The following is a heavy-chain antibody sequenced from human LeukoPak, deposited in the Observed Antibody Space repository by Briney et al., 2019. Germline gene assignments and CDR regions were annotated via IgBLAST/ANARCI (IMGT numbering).Heavy chain of an antibody. Sequence: GGSLRLSCAASGFSFSRYAMSWVRQAPGKGLEYLSGISASGSKTQYADSVKGRFTISRDNSKNTLSLQMNSLMADDTAVYYCASRPVSDIGPLDYWGHGTMVIVSS. J-gene: IGHJ4*01. CDR2: ISASGSKT. D-gene: IGHD2-15*01. V-gene: IGHV3-23*01. CDR1: GFSFSRYA. CDR3: ASRPVSDIGPLDY.